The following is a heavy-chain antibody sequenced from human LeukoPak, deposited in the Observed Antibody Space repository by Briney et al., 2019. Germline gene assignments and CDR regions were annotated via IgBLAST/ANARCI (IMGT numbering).Heavy chain of an antibody. CDR3: ARVGSRMYYYYYMDV. D-gene: IGHD5-12*01. V-gene: IGHV4-59*01. J-gene: IGHJ6*03. Sequence: SETLSLTCTVSGGSISSYYWSWIRQPPGKGLEWIGYIYYSGSTNYNPSLKSRVTISVDASKNQFSLKLSSVTAADTAVYYCARVGSRMYYYYYMDVWGKGTTVTISS. CDR2: IYYSGST. CDR1: GGSISSYY.